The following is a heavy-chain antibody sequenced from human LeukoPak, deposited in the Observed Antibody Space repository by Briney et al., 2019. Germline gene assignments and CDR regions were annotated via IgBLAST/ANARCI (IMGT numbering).Heavy chain of an antibody. D-gene: IGHD2-2*01. V-gene: IGHV3-21*01. CDR3: ANAPDDAFDI. Sequence: GGSLRLSCAASGFIFSSYSMNWVRQAPGKGLEWVSSISSSSSYIYYADSVKGRFTISRDNAKNSLYLQMNSLRAEDTAVYYCANAPDDAFDIWGQGTMVTVSS. CDR2: ISSSSSYI. CDR1: GFIFSSYS. J-gene: IGHJ3*02.